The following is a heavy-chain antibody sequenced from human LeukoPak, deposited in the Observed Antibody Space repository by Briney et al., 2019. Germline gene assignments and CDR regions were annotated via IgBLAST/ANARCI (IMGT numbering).Heavy chain of an antibody. V-gene: IGHV4-31*03. J-gene: IGHJ6*02. CDR1: GGSISSGGYY. D-gene: IGHD3-3*01. CDR2: IYYSGST. CDR3: ARDHTIFGVVQDYYYGMDV. Sequence: PSETLSLTCTVSGGSISSGGYYWSWIRQHPGKGLEWIGYIYYSGSTYYNPSLKSRVTISVDTSKNQFSLKLSSVTAADTAVYYCARDHTIFGVVQDYYYGMDVWGQGTTVTVSS.